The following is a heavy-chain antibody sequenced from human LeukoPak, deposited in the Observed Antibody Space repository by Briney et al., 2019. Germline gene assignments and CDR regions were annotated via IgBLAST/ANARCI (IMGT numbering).Heavy chain of an antibody. V-gene: IGHV3-21*01. D-gene: IGHD3-22*01. CDR2: ISSSSSYI. CDR3: ARDRDITMTGTDY. Sequence: GSLRLSCAASGFTFSSYSMNWVRQAPGKGLEWVSSISSSSSYIYYADSVKGRFTISRDNAKNSLYLQMNSLRAEDTAVYYCARDRDITMTGTDYWGQGTLVTVSS. CDR1: GFTFSSYS. J-gene: IGHJ4*02.